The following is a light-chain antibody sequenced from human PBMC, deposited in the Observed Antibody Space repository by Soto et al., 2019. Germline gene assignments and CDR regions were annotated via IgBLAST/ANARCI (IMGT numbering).Light chain of an antibody. CDR3: QQYGTSPWT. CDR2: RAS. CDR1: QSVDTD. V-gene: IGKV3-20*01. Sequence: EIVMTQSPATLSVSPGERATLSCRASQSVDTDLAWYQQKPGQAPRLLIYRASTRATGIPDRFSGSGSGTDFTLTISRLEPEDFAVYHCQQYGTSPWTFGQGTKVDI. J-gene: IGKJ1*01.